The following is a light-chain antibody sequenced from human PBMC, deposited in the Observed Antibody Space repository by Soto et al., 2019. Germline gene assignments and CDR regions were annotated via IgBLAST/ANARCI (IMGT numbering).Light chain of an antibody. CDR2: AAS. V-gene: IGKV3-20*01. CDR1: QTVSKNY. Sequence: GFTQSPVTLSLYPGEGATLSCSSSQTVSKNYLAWYHQRPGQAPRLLIYAASTRATGIPDRFSGSGSGTGFTLTISRLEPEDFAVFYCQQYAVSPITFGQGTRLEIK. CDR3: QQYAVSPIT. J-gene: IGKJ5*01.